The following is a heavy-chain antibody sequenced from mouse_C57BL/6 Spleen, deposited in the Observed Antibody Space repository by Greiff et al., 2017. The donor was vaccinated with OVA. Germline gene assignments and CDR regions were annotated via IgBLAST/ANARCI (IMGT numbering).Heavy chain of an antibody. D-gene: IGHD2-1*01. CDR2: INPSTGGT. CDR1: GYSFTGYY. V-gene: IGHV1-42*01. CDR3: ARGGLPPY. J-gene: IGHJ4*01. Sequence: VQLQQSGPELVKPGASVKISCKASGYSFTGYYMNWVKQSPEKSLEWIGEINPSTGGTTYNQKFKAKATLTVDKSSSTAYMQLKSLTSEDSAVYYCARGGLPPYWGQGTSVTVSS.